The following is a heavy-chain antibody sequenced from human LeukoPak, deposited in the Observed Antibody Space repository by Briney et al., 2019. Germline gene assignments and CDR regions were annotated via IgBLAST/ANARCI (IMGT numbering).Heavy chain of an antibody. CDR2: ISSSGSTI. J-gene: IGHJ4*02. CDR3: ARSGGTGGV. CDR1: GFTFSSYE. Sequence: HTGGSLRLPCAASGFTFSSYEMNWVRQAPGKGLEWVSYISSSGSTIYYADSVKGRFTISRDNAKNSLYLQMNSLRAEDTAVYYCARSGGTGGVWGQGTLVTVSS. D-gene: IGHD3-3*01. V-gene: IGHV3-48*03.